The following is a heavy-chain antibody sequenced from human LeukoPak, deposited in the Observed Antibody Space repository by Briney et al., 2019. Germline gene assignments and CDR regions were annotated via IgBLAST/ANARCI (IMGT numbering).Heavy chain of an antibody. V-gene: IGHV4-34*01. J-gene: IGHJ4*02. CDR3: ARAHGCTNGVCYTAIREYYFDY. CDR1: GGSFSGYY. Sequence: ASETLSLTCAVYGGSFSGYYWSWIRQPPGKGLEWIGEINHSGSTNSNPSLKSRVTISVDTSKNQFSLKLSSVTAADTAVYYCARAHGCTNGVCYTAIREYYFDYWGQGTLVTVSS. CDR2: INHSGST. D-gene: IGHD2-8*01.